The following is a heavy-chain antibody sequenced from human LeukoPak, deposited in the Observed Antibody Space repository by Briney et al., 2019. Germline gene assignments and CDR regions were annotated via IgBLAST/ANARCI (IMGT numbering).Heavy chain of an antibody. D-gene: IGHD3-16*01. CDR1: GFTFRSYW. CDR3: ARDGGPFDS. J-gene: IGHJ4*02. CDR2: INQDGSEK. Sequence: GGSLRLSCAASGFTFRSYWMSWVRRAPGKGLEWVANINQDGSEKYYVDSVKGRFTISRDNAKKSLYLQMNSLRADDTAVYYCARDGGPFDSWGQGTLVTVSS. V-gene: IGHV3-7*01.